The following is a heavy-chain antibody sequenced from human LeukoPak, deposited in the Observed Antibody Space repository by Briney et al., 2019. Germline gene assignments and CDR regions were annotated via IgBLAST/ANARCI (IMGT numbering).Heavy chain of an antibody. D-gene: IGHD3-16*01. Sequence: QPGGSLRLSCAASGFTFSTYWMHWVRQAPGKGLVWVSRINSDGSDASYADSVKGRFTISRDNAKNTPYLQMNSLRAEDTAVYYCAREFYLHSDNYDSGNWGQGTLVTVSS. CDR1: GFTFSTYW. V-gene: IGHV3-74*01. CDR2: INSDGSDA. J-gene: IGHJ4*02. CDR3: AREFYLHSDNYDSGN.